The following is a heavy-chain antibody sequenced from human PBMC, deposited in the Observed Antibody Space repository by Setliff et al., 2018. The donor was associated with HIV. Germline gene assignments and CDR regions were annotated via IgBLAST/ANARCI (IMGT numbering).Heavy chain of an antibody. CDR3: AKDQGITVGAAVYYYFYAMDV. J-gene: IGHJ6*02. CDR2: ISKMGTTI. D-gene: IGHD6-19*01. V-gene: IGHV3-74*01. Sequence: PGGSLRLSCAASGLTLSDYWMHWVRQAPGKGLEWVSHISKMGTTIKYADSVKGRFTISRDNSKNTLYLQMNSLRAEDTAVYYCAKDQGITVGAAVYYYFYAMDVWGQGTSVTVSS. CDR1: GLTLSDYW.